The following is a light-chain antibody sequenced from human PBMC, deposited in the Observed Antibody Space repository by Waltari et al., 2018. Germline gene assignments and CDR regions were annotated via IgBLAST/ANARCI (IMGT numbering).Light chain of an antibody. CDR3: ATWDGSLTAWV. V-gene: IGLV1-47*01. CDR2: RKN. J-gene: IGLJ3*02. Sequence: QSVLTQPPSASGTPGQRVTISCSGSTSNIGRNYVYWYQQFPGTAPKLLVYRKNERPAGVPDRISGSKSGTSASLAISGLRSEDEADYYCATWDGSLTAWVFGGGTKVTVL. CDR1: TSNIGRNY.